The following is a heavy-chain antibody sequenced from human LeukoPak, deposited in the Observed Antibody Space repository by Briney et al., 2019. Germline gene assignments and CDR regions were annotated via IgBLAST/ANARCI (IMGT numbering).Heavy chain of an antibody. CDR1: GYTFIGYF. CDR2: INLNNGGT. CDR3: ARQFGGIIAIDY. J-gene: IGHJ4*02. V-gene: IGHV1-2*02. D-gene: IGHD3-16*02. Sequence: GASVKGSCKASGYTFIGYFMHWVRQAPGQGLEWMGWINLNNGGTVYAQKFQGRVIMTRDTSITTAYIDLSSLRSDDTAIYYCARQFGGIIAIDYWGQGTLVTVSS.